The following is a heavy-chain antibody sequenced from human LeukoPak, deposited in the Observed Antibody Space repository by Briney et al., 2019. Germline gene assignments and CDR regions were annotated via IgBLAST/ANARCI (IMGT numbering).Heavy chain of an antibody. CDR3: ARGEQWLVPHY. D-gene: IGHD6-19*01. J-gene: IGHJ4*02. Sequence: ASVKVSCKASGGTFSSYAISWARQAPGQGLEWMGGIIPIFGTANYAQKFQGRVTITADKSTSTAYMELSSLRSEDTAVYYCARGEQWLVPHYWGQGTLVTVSS. V-gene: IGHV1-69*06. CDR1: GGTFSSYA. CDR2: IIPIFGTA.